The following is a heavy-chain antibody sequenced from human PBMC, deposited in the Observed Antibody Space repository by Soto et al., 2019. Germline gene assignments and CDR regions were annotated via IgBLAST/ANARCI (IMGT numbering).Heavy chain of an antibody. J-gene: IGHJ6*02. Sequence: SGPTLVNPTQTLTLTCTFSGFSLSTSGMCVSWIRQPPGKALEWLALIDWDDDKYYSTSLKTRLTISKDTSKNQVVLTMTNMDPVDTATYYCARMEGLLVRGVIPSYYYYGMDVWGQGTTVTVSS. CDR1: GFSLSTSGMC. V-gene: IGHV2-70*01. CDR2: IDWDDDK. D-gene: IGHD3-10*01. CDR3: ARMEGLLVRGVIPSYYYYGMDV.